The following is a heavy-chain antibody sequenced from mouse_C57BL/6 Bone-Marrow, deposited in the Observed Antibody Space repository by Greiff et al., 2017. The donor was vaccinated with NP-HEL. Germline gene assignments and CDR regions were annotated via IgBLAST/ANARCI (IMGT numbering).Heavy chain of an antibody. CDR3: AREGARYAMDY. CDR2: IHPNSGST. Sequence: QVQLQQSGAELVKPGASVKLSCKASGYTFTSYWMHWVKQRPGQGLEWIGMIHPNSGSTNYNEKFKSKATLTVDKSSSTAYMQLSSLTSEDSAVYYCAREGARYAMDYWGQGTSVTVSS. CDR1: GYTFTSYW. V-gene: IGHV1-64*01. J-gene: IGHJ4*01.